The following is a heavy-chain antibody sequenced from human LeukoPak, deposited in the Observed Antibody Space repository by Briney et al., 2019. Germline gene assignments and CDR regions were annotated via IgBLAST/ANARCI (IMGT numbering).Heavy chain of an antibody. Sequence: GGSLRLSCAASEFSVGSNYMTWVRQAPGKGLEWVSLIYSGGSTYYADSVRGRFTISRDNSKSTLSLQMNSLRAEDTAIHYCATYRQVLLPFESWGQGTLVTVSS. CDR3: ATYRQVLLPFES. CDR2: IYSGGST. CDR1: EFSVGSNY. J-gene: IGHJ4*02. D-gene: IGHD2-8*02. V-gene: IGHV3-53*01.